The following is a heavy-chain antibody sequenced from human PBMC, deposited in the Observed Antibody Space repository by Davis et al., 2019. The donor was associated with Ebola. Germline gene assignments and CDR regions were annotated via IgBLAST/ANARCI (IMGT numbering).Heavy chain of an antibody. D-gene: IGHD4-11*01. CDR2: TYYSSKWIH. Sequence: HSQTLSLTCDISGDSVFTTSAAWNWIRQSPSRGLEWLGRTYYSSKWIHDYAVSVRSRITINSDTAKNQVSLHLNSVTPEDTGVYFCTRGFFSNGFGHWGQGTLVTVSS. CDR3: TRGFFSNGFGH. V-gene: IGHV6-1*01. J-gene: IGHJ5*02. CDR1: GDSVFTTSAA.